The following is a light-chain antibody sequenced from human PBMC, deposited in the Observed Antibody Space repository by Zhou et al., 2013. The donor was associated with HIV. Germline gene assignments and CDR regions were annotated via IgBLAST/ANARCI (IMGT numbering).Light chain of an antibody. CDR3: LQHNRYPWT. CDR2: GAS. V-gene: IGKV3-20*01. Sequence: EIVLTQSPGTLSLSPGERATLSCRASQSIIGNCLAWYQQIRGQAPRLLIYGASNRATGIPDRFSGSGSGTDFTLTISRLEPEDFATYYCLQHNRYPWTFGQGTKVEVK. J-gene: IGKJ1*01. CDR1: QSIIGNC.